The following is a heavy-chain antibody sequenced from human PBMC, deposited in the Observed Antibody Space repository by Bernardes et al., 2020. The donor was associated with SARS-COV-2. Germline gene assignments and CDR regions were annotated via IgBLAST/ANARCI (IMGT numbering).Heavy chain of an antibody. CDR3: ASDYYASGSHRYY. CDR2: ISASGTTI. D-gene: IGHD3-10*01. V-gene: IGHV3-48*03. J-gene: IGHJ4*02. Sequence: GGSLRLSCAASGFTFSSYEMNWVCQAPGKGLEWISYISASGTTIHYADSVKGRFTISRDTAKNSLYLQMNSLRVEDTAVYYCASDYYASGSHRYYWGQGTLVTVSS. CDR1: GFTFSSYE.